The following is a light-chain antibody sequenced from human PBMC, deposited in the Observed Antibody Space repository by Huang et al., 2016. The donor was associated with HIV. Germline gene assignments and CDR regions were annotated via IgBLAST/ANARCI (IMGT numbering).Light chain of an antibody. V-gene: IGKV1-NL1*01. J-gene: IGKJ1*01. CDR1: QGISNS. CDR2: STS. CDR3: QQYYTSPT. Sequence: DIQMTQSPSSLSAFVGDTVTITCRASQGISNSVAWYQQKPGKAPKLLLYSTSRLESGVPSRFRGGGSGTVYTLTINSLQPDDFATYYCQQYYTSPTFGQGSKVEIK.